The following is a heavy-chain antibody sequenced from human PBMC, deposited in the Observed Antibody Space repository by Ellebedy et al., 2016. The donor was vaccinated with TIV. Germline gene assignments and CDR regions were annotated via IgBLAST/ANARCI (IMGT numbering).Heavy chain of an antibody. J-gene: IGHJ3*02. CDR1: GFSFSNYG. D-gene: IGHD3-3*01. CDR3: AKWYVSITIFGVVNPPASFDI. Sequence: PGGSLRLSCAASGFSFSNYGIHWVRQAPGAGLERVAFISYDGSNKYYGDSVNGRFTISRDNSKSTLYLQMDSLIAEDTAVDYCAKWYVSITIFGVVNPPASFDIWGQGTMVTVSS. CDR2: ISYDGSNK. V-gene: IGHV3-30*18.